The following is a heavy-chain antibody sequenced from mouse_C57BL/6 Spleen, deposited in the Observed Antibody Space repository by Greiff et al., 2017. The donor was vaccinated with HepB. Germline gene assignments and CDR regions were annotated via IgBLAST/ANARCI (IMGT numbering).Heavy chain of an antibody. J-gene: IGHJ2*01. V-gene: IGHV1-4*01. CDR3: ARGGITSGFDY. D-gene: IGHD1-2*01. CDR2: INPSSGYT. Sequence: VKLQESGAELARPGASVKMSCKASGYTFTSYTMHWVKQRPGQGLEWIGYINPSSGYTKYNQKFKDKATLTADKSSSTAYMQLSSLTSEDSAVYYCARGGITSGFDYWGQGTTLTVSS. CDR1: GYTFTSYT.